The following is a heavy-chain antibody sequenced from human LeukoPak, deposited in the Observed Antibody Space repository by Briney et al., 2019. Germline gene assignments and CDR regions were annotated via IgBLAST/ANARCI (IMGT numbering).Heavy chain of an antibody. V-gene: IGHV1-18*01. CDR2: ISAYNDNT. D-gene: IGHD6-13*01. CDR1: GYTFITYG. CDR3: VRCIAAAGNNYYYYYYMDV. Sequence: ASVKVSCKASGYTFITYGISWVRQAPGQGLEWMGWISAYNDNTNYAQKFQGRVTITTDESTSTAYMELSSLRSEDTAVYYCVRCIAAAGNNYYYYYYMDVWGKGTTVTVSS. J-gene: IGHJ6*03.